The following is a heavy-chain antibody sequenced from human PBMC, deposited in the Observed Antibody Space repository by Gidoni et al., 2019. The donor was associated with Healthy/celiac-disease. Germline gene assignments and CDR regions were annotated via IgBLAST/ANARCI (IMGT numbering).Heavy chain of an antibody. CDR1: GGSISSYY. CDR2: IYYSGST. V-gene: IGHV4-59*01. J-gene: IGHJ6*02. D-gene: IGHD4-17*01. Sequence: QVQLQESGPGLVKPSETLSLTCTVPGGSISSYYWSWIRQPPGKGLEWIGYIYYSGSTNYNPSLKSRVTISVDTSKNQFSLKLSSVTAADTAVYYCARGGDYETGMDVWGQGTTVTVSS. CDR3: ARGGDYETGMDV.